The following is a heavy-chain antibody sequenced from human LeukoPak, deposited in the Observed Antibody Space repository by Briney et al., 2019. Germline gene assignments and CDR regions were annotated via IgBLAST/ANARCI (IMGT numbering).Heavy chain of an antibody. CDR3: ARVSVGAYWFDP. Sequence: GSLSPSCAASGFTFSSYWVHLVRPAPGKGLVPVSRINPDGSSTTYADSVKGRFTISRDNAKNTLYLQMNSLRAEDTAVYYCARVSVGAYWFDPWGQGTLVTVSS. J-gene: IGHJ5*02. D-gene: IGHD4-23*01. CDR2: INPDGSST. CDR1: GFTFSSYW. V-gene: IGHV3-74*01.